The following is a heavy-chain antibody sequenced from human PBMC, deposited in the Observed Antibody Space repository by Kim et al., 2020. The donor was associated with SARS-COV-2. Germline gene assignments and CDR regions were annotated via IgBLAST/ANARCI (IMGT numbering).Heavy chain of an antibody. D-gene: IGHD6-13*01. Sequence: PSCQGHVTISADKSISTAYLQWSSLKASDTAMYYCARQRFEQQLVTPFDYWGQGTLVTVSS. J-gene: IGHJ4*02. CDR3: ARQRFEQQLVTPFDY. V-gene: IGHV5-10-1*01.